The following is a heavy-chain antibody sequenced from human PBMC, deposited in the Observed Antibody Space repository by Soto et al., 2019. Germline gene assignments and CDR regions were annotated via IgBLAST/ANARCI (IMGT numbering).Heavy chain of an antibody. J-gene: IGHJ1*01. Sequence: EVQLVESGGGLVQPGGSLRLSCAASGFTFSSYGMNWVRQAPGKGLEWVSSISSGSHYMYYADSVRGRFTISRANAANSLYLHMNSLRAEDTAVYFCARDDSGDYDSEYFQVWGQGTLVTVSS. D-gene: IGHD4-17*01. CDR3: ARDDSGDYDSEYFQV. V-gene: IGHV3-21*01. CDR2: ISSGSHYM. CDR1: GFTFSSYG.